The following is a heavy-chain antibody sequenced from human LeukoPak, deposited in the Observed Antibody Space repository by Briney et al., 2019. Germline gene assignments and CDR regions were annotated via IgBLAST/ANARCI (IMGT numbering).Heavy chain of an antibody. D-gene: IGHD6-13*01. CDR2: INPNSGGT. CDR3: ARVVRYSSSWYGEGFDY. Sequence: ASVKVSCKASGYTLTGYYMHWVRQAPGQGLEWMGWINPNSGGTNYAQKFQGRVTMTRDTSTSTAYMELRSLRSDDTAVYYCARVVRYSSSWYGEGFDYWGQGTLVTVSS. J-gene: IGHJ4*02. V-gene: IGHV1-2*02. CDR1: GYTLTGYY.